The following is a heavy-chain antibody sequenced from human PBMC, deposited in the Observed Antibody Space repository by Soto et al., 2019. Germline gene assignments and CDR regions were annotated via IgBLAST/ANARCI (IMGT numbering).Heavy chain of an antibody. CDR2: ITSSGGAT. CDR1: GFTFSAYV. V-gene: IGHV3-23*01. CDR3: AKLTAA. Sequence: VGSLRLSCAASGFTFSAYVMSWVRQAPGKGLEWVSSITSSGGATYYADSVKGRFTVSRDNSKNTVYLQMNSLRDEDTAVYYCAKLTAAWGQGTLVTVSS. J-gene: IGHJ4*02. D-gene: IGHD6-13*01.